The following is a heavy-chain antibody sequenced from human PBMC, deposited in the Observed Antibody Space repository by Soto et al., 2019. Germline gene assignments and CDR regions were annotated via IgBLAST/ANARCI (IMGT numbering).Heavy chain of an antibody. CDR3: VRFTGGSGGDY. CDR1: GFTFNTYW. Sequence: GGSLRLSCVPSGFTFNTYWMSWVRQAPRKGLEWVANIKEDGSDKYYVDSGKGGFTISRDNAKNLLYLQMNRLGAGDTAMYYCVRFTGGSGGDYWGQGTLVTVSS. J-gene: IGHJ4*02. D-gene: IGHD1-26*01. V-gene: IGHV3-7*01. CDR2: IKEDGSDK.